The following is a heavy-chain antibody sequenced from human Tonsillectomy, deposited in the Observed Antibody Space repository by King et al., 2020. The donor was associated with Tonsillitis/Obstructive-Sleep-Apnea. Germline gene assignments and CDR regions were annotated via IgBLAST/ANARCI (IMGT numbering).Heavy chain of an antibody. CDR1: GFTFGDYA. CDR2: IRSKAYGGTT. V-gene: IGHV3-49*04. Sequence: VQLVESGGGLVQPGRSLRLSCTASGFTFGDYAMSWVRQAPGKGLEWVGFIRSKAYGGTTEYAASVKGRFSISTDDSKSIAYLQMNSLKTEDTAVYYCTRDGRSYGTTYYFDYWGQGTLVTVS. J-gene: IGHJ4*02. CDR3: TRDGRSYGTTYYFDY. D-gene: IGHD5-18*01.